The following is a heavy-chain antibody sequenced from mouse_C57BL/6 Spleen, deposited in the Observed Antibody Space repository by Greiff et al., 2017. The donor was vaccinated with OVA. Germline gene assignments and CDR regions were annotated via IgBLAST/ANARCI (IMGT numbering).Heavy chain of an antibody. CDR3: ARSHGSSFYYYAMDY. CDR1: GYTFTSYW. V-gene: IGHV1-55*01. J-gene: IGHJ4*01. Sequence: QVQLQQPGAELVKPGASVKMSCKASGYTFTSYWITWVKQRPGQGLEWIGDIYPGSGSTNYNEKFKSKATLTVDTSSSTAYMQLSSLTSEDSAVYYCARSHGSSFYYYAMDYWGQGTSVTVSS. D-gene: IGHD1-1*01. CDR2: IYPGSGST.